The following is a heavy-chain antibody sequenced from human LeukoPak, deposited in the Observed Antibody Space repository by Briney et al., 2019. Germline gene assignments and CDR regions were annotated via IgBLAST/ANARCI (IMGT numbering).Heavy chain of an antibody. Sequence: PGGSLRLSCAASGFTFSSYGMHWVRQAPGKGLEWVAVIRYDGSNKYYADSVKGRFTISRDNSKNTLYLQMNSLRAEDTAVYYCARGRRWGSSSSKGQYYFDYWGQGTLVTVSS. CDR3: ARGRRWGSSSSKGQYYFDY. D-gene: IGHD6-6*01. V-gene: IGHV3-33*01. CDR1: GFTFSSYG. J-gene: IGHJ4*02. CDR2: IRYDGSNK.